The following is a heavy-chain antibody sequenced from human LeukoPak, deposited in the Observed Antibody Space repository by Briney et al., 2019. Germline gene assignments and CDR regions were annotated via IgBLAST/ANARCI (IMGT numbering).Heavy chain of an antibody. CDR2: INPNSGGT. V-gene: IGHV1-2*02. CDR1: GYTFTGYY. D-gene: IGHD6-13*01. J-gene: IGHJ4*02. CDR3: ARSSSSWYIDY. Sequence: ASVKVSCKASGYTFTGYYMHWVRQAPGQGLEWMGWINPNSGGTDYAQKLQGRVTMTRDTSITTAYMEVSRLRSDDTAFYYCARSSSSWYIDYWGQGTLVTVSS.